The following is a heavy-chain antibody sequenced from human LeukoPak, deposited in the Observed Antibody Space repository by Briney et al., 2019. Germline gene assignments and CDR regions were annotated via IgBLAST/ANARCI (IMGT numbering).Heavy chain of an antibody. J-gene: IGHJ6*03. CDR1: GFTFSSYA. CDR3: AKVMVPAATPRYMDV. D-gene: IGHD2-2*01. Sequence: GGSLRLSCAASGFTFSSYAMSWVRQAPGKGLEWVSAISGSGGSTYYADSVKGRFTISRDNAKNTLYLQMNSLRAEDTAVYYCAKVMVPAATPRYMDVWGQGTTVTVSS. V-gene: IGHV3-23*01. CDR2: ISGSGGST.